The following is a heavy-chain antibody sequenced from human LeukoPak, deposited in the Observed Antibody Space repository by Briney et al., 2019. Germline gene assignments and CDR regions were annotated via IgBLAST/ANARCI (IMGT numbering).Heavy chain of an antibody. CDR3: ARPDYDILTGYGY. J-gene: IGHJ4*02. D-gene: IGHD3-9*01. CDR1: GGSISSSNW. CDR2: IYHSGST. Sequence: SGTLSLTCAVSGGSISSSNWWSWVRQPPGKGLEWIGEIYHSGSTNYNPSLKSRVTISVDTSKNQFSLKLSSVTAADTAVYYCARPDYDILTGYGYWGQGTLVTVSS. V-gene: IGHV4-4*02.